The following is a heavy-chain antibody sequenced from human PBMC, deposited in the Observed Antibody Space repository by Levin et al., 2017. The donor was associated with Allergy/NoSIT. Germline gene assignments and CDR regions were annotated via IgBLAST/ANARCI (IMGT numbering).Heavy chain of an antibody. J-gene: IGHJ4*02. CDR3: ARMGSALRRVLRAVFGAEMYYVDY. CDR2: ISSSGSTI. Sequence: PGGSLRLSCAASGFTFSDYYMSWIRQAPGKGLEWVSYISSSGSTIYYADSVKGRFTISRDNAKNSLYLQMNSLRAEDTAVYYCARMGSALRRVLRAVFGAEMYYVDYWGQGTLVTVSS. CDR1: GFTFSDYY. V-gene: IGHV3-11*01. D-gene: IGHD3-3*01.